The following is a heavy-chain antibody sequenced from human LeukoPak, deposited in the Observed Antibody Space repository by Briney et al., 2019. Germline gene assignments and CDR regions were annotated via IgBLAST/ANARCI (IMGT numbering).Heavy chain of an antibody. CDR1: GYTLTELS. CDR3: ATTLPKWELLRRGAFDI. V-gene: IGHV1-24*01. CDR2: FDPEDGET. J-gene: IGHJ3*02. D-gene: IGHD1-26*01. Sequence: GASVKVSCKVSGYTLTELSMHWVRQAPGKGLEWMGGFDPEDGETIYAQKFQGRVTMTEDTSTDTAYMELSSLRSEDTAVYYCATTLPKWELLRRGAFDIWGQGTMVTVSS.